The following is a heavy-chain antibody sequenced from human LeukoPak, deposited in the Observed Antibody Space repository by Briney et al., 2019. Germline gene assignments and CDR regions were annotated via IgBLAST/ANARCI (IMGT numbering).Heavy chain of an antibody. D-gene: IGHD1-7*01. CDR3: ARVCGPDGTGELQFDY. Sequence: GGSLRLSCIASGFIFSDYGMHWVRQAPGKGLDWVASISHVGTKTYYADSVKGRFTISRDNSKKTLFLHMNSLRFEDTAVYYCARVCGPDGTGELQFDYWGQGNLVTVSS. V-gene: IGHV3-30*04. CDR1: GFIFSDYG. J-gene: IGHJ4*02. CDR2: ISHVGTKT.